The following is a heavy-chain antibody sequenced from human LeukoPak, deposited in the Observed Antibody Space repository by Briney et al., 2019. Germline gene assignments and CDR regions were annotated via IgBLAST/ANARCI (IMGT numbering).Heavy chain of an antibody. V-gene: IGHV6-1*01. CDR2: TYYRSKWYN. D-gene: IGHD4/OR15-4a*01. CDR3: ARSSGGALDY. J-gene: IGHJ4*02. Sequence: SQTLSLTFAISGDSVPSNSAAWNWLRQSPSRGLEWLGSTYYRSKWYNDYAVSVKSRITINPDTSKNQFSLQLNSVTPEDTAVYYCARSSGGALDYWGQGTLVTVSS. CDR1: GDSVPSNSAA.